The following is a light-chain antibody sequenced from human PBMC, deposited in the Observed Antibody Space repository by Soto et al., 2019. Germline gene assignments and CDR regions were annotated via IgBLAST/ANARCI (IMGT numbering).Light chain of an antibody. J-gene: IGKJ1*01. Sequence: DIVMTQSPDSLAVSLGERATINCKSSQSILYSSNNNIYLAWYQQKPGQPPKLLIYWASTRESGVPDRFSGSGSGTDFTLTISSLQAEDVAVYYCQQYYTTPWTFGQGTKVEIK. CDR3: QQYYTTPWT. CDR1: QSILYSSNNNIY. CDR2: WAS. V-gene: IGKV4-1*01.